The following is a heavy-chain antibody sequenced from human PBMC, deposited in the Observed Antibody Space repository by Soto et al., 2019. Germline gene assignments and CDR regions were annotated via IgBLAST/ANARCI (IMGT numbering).Heavy chain of an antibody. CDR1: GFTFSDHY. CDR2: TRNKANSYTT. V-gene: IGHV3-72*01. Sequence: EVQLVESGGGLVQPGGSLRLSCAASGFTFSDHYMDWVRQAPGKGLEWVGRTRNKANSYTTEYAASVKGRFTISRDDSTNSLYLQMNSLKTEDTAVYYCAIASNGDYLFDYWGQGTLVTVSS. CDR3: AIASNGDYLFDY. D-gene: IGHD4-17*01. J-gene: IGHJ4*02.